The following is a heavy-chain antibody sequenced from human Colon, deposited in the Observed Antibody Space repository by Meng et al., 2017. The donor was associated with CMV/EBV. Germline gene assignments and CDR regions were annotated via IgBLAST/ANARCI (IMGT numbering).Heavy chain of an antibody. D-gene: IGHD6-6*01. J-gene: IGHJ4*02. V-gene: IGHV3-9*01. CDR3: ARAPIAARQGYFDF. CDR1: GFTFDDHV. Sequence: SLKISCVGSGFTFDDHVMHWVRQVPGKGLEWVSGISWNSDTIGYVDSVKGRFTISRDNANNSLYLQMNSLRVEDTAVYYCARAPIAARQGYFDFWGQGALVTVSS. CDR2: ISWNSDTI.